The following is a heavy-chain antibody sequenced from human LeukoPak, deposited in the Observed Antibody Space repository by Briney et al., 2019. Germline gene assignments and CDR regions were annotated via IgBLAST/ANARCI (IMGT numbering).Heavy chain of an antibody. CDR1: GGSISSGGYS. Sequence: SETLSLTCAVSGGSISSGGYSWSWIRQPPGKGLEWIGYIYHSGSTYYNPSLKSRVTISVDRSKNQFSLKLSSVTAADTAVYYCARVEHGGNTEAIDYWGQGTLVTVSS. V-gene: IGHV4-30-2*01. CDR3: ARVEHGGNTEAIDY. D-gene: IGHD4-23*01. J-gene: IGHJ4*02. CDR2: IYHSGST.